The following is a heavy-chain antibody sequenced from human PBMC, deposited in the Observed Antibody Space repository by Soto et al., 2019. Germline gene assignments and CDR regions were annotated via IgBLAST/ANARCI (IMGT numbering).Heavy chain of an antibody. CDR2: ISYDGSNK. D-gene: IGHD6-13*01. V-gene: IGHV3-30*18. Sequence: TGGSLRLSCAASGFTFSSYGMHWVRQAPGKGLEWVAVISYDGSNKYYADSVKGRFTISRDNSKNTLYLQMNSLRAEDTAVYYCAKDLRIAAGYYYYYGMDVWGQGTTVTVSS. J-gene: IGHJ6*02. CDR1: GFTFSSYG. CDR3: AKDLRIAAGYYYYYGMDV.